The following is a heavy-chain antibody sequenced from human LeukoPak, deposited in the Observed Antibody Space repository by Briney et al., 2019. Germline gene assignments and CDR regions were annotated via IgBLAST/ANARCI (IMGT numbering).Heavy chain of an antibody. CDR3: ARGRTSYCSSTSCHNWFDP. D-gene: IGHD2-2*01. CDR2: INPSGGST. CDR1: GYTFTSYY. J-gene: IGHJ5*02. V-gene: IGHV1-46*01. Sequence: ASVKVSCKACGYTFTSYYMHWVRQAPGQGLEWMGLINPSGGSTSYAQKFQGRVTMTRDMSTSTVYMELSSLRSEDTAVYYCARGRTSYCSSTSCHNWFDPWGQGTLVTVSS.